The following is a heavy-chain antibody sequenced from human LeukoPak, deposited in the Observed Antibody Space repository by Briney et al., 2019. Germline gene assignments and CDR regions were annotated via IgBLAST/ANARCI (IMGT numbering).Heavy chain of an antibody. CDR3: ARVFGDGYNWAYFDY. Sequence: SETLSLTCTVSGGSISSYYWSWIRQPPGKGLEWIGYIYYSGSTNYNPSLESRVTISVDTSKNQFSLKLSSVTAADTAVYYCARVFGDGYNWAYFDYWGQGTLVTVSS. J-gene: IGHJ4*02. V-gene: IGHV4-59*01. CDR1: GGSISSYY. D-gene: IGHD5-24*01. CDR2: IYYSGST.